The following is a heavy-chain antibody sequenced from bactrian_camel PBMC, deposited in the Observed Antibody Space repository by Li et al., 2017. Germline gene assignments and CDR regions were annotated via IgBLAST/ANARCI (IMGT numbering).Heavy chain of an antibody. CDR2: IDSDGNT. D-gene: IGHD4*01. CDR1: GVSFSASC. CDR3: AAAAICFRDYRDAGTRDRNWVKFGH. Sequence: HVQLVESGGGSVQAEGSLRLSCAVSGVSFSASCMGWFRQAPGKEREGVATIDSDGNTDYADFVKGRFTISKDNAKNTVYLEMNSLNPEDTGVYYCAAAAICFRDYRDAGTRDRNWVKFGHWGQGTQVTVS. J-gene: IGHJ6*01. V-gene: IGHV3S55*01.